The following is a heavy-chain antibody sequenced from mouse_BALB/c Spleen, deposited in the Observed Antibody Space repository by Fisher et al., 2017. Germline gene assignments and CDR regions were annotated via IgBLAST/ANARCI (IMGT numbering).Heavy chain of an antibody. CDR3: AKGDAMDY. V-gene: IGHV1S35*01. Sequence: KFKGKATLTADKSSSTAYVDLSSLTSEDSAVYYCAKGDAMDYWGQGTSVTVSS. J-gene: IGHJ4*01.